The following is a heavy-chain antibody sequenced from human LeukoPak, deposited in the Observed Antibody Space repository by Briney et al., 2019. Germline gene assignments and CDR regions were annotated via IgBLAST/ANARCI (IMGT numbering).Heavy chain of an antibody. CDR3: ARVSGEQLWLINWFDP. CDR2: IIPILGIA. D-gene: IGHD5-18*01. V-gene: IGHV1-69*04. CDR1: GGTFSSYA. J-gene: IGHJ5*02. Sequence: GASVKVSCKASGGTFSSYAISWVRQAPGQGLEWMGRIIPILGIANYAQKFQGRVTITADKSTSTAYMELSSLRSEDTAVYYCARVSGEQLWLINWFDPWGQGTLVTVSS.